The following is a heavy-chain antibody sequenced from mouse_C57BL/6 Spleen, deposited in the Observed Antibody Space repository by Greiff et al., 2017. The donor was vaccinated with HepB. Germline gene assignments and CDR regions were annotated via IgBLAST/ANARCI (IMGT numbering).Heavy chain of an antibody. J-gene: IGHJ2*01. Sequence: QVQLKQSGAELVKPGASVKLSCKASGYTFTEYTIHWVKQRSGQGLEWIGWFYPGSGSIKYNEKFKDKATLTADKSSSTVYMELSRLTSEDSAVYFCARHEREFITTVVEGYYFDYWGQGTTLTVSS. D-gene: IGHD1-1*01. CDR3: ARHEREFITTVVEGYYFDY. CDR1: GYTFTEYT. V-gene: IGHV1-62-2*01. CDR2: FYPGSGSI.